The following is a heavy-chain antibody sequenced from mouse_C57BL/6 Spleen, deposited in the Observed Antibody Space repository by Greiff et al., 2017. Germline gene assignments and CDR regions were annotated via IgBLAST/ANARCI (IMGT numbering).Heavy chain of an antibody. D-gene: IGHD6-1*01. CDR2: INPNNGGT. J-gene: IGHJ4*01. CDR1: GYTFTDYY. CDR3: ASASDDAMDY. V-gene: IGHV1-26*01. Sequence: VQLQQSGPELVKPGASVKISCKASGYTFTDYYMNWVKQSHGKSLEWIGDINPNNGGTSYNQKFKGKATLTVDKSSSTAYMELRSLTSEDSAVXYCASASDDAMDYWGQGTSVTVSS.